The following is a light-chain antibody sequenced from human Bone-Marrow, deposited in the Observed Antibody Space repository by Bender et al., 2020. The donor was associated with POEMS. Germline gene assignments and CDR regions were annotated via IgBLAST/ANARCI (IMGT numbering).Light chain of an antibody. CDR2: DVT. V-gene: IGLV2-8*01. CDR1: SSDVGGYNY. Sequence: QSALTQPPSASGSPGQSVTISCTGTSSDVGGYNYVSWYQQHPGTAPKLMIYDVTKRPSGVSSRFSGSKSGNTASLTISGVQPEDEADYYCSSYAGNKVVFGGGTKLTVL. J-gene: IGLJ3*02. CDR3: SSYAGNKVV.